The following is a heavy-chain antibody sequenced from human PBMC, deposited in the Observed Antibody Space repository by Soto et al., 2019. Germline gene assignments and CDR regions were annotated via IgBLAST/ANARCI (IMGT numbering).Heavy chain of an antibody. CDR2: ISSSSSSTI. Sequence: EVQLVESGGGLVQPGGSLRLSCAVTGFIFSSYSMNWVRQAPGKGLEWVSYISSSSSSTIYYADSVKGRFTISRDNAKNSLYLQMNSLRDEDTAVYYCARESYCSRTSCYTDAFDVWGQGTMVTVSS. CDR3: ARESYCSRTSCYTDAFDV. V-gene: IGHV3-48*02. J-gene: IGHJ3*01. D-gene: IGHD2-2*02. CDR1: GFIFSSYS.